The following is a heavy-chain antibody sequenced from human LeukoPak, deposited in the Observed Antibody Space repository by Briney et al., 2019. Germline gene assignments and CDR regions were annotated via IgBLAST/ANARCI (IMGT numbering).Heavy chain of an antibody. CDR3: ERHTGSFPLGGMDV. Sequence: GGSLRLSCAASGFTFRNYGMYWVRQAPGKGLEWVAIIWYDGSNKYYTDSAKGRFTISRDNSKNTLFLQMNSLRVEDRAVYYCERHTGSFPLGGMDVWGQGTTVTVSS. CDR2: IWYDGSNK. V-gene: IGHV3-33*02. D-gene: IGHD1-26*01. CDR1: GFTFRNYG. J-gene: IGHJ6*02.